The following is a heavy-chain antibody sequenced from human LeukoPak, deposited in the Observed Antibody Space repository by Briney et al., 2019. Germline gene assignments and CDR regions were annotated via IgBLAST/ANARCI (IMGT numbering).Heavy chain of an antibody. CDR2: ISSSSSYI. Sequence: GGSLRLSCAASGFTFSSYSMNWVRQAPGKGLEWVSSISSSSSYIYYADSVKGRFTISRDNAKNSLYLQMNSLRAEDTAVYYYARGPYDILTGYYLNYWGQGTLVTVSS. J-gene: IGHJ4*02. CDR3: ARGPYDILTGYYLNY. V-gene: IGHV3-21*01. CDR1: GFTFSSYS. D-gene: IGHD3-9*01.